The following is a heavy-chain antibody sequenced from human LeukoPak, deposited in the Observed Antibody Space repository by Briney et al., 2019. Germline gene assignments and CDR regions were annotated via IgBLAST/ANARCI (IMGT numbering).Heavy chain of an antibody. J-gene: IGHJ3*02. CDR1: SGSINNYY. D-gene: IGHD3-10*01. CDR2: IYYSGST. CDR3: ARGGAYYYGSGTTFDI. V-gene: IGHV4-59*01. Sequence: PSETLSLTCTVSSGSINNYYWSWIRQPPGKRLEWIGYIYYSGSTNYNPSLRGRVTMSVDTSKNQFSLKLSSVTAADTAVYYCARGGAYYYGSGTTFDIWGQGTMVTVSS.